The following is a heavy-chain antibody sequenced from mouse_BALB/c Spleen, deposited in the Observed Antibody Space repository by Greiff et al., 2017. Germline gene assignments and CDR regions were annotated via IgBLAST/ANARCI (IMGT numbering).Heavy chain of an antibody. D-gene: IGHD2-14*01. CDR2: IDPANGNT. Sequence: EVKVVESGAELVKPGASVKLSCTASGFNIKDTYMHWVKQRPEQGLEWIGRIDPANGNTKYDPKFQGKATITADTSSNTAYLQLSSLTSEDTAVYYCARGPYRYGTYAMDYWGQGTSVTVSS. CDR1: GFNIKDTY. J-gene: IGHJ4*01. V-gene: IGHV14-3*02. CDR3: ARGPYRYGTYAMDY.